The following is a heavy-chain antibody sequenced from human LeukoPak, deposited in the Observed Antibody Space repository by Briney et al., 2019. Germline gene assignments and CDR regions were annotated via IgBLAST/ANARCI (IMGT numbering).Heavy chain of an antibody. V-gene: IGHV4-59*08. J-gene: IGHJ3*02. CDR3: ARGSSGWYYAFKI. D-gene: IGHD6-19*01. Sequence: SETLSLTCTVSDDSISDYYRGWIRQPPGKGLEWIGYFHNSGTSTYNPSLKSRVTISVDTSKNQFSLKLSSVTAADTAVYYCARGSSGWYYAFKIWGQGTMVTVSS. CDR2: FHNSGTS. CDR1: DDSISDYY.